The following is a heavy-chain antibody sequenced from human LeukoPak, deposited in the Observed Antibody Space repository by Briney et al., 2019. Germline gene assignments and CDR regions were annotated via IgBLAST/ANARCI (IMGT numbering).Heavy chain of an antibody. V-gene: IGHV3-74*01. CDR3: VRHNAARAFDI. CDR1: GFTFSNYL. J-gene: IGHJ3*02. D-gene: IGHD1-1*01. Sequence: GGSLRLSCAVSGFTFSNYLMHWVRQAPGKRLVWVSCLQSDGITTSYADSVKGRFTISRDNAKNTLYLQMNSLRPEDTAVYYCVRHNAARAFDIWGQGTMVIVSS. CDR2: LQSDGITT.